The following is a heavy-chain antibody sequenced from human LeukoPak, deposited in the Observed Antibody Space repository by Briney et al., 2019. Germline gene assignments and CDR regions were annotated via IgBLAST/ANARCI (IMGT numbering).Heavy chain of an antibody. V-gene: IGHV4-61*02. J-gene: IGHJ5*02. CDR2: IYTSGST. CDR3: ARGYGSGSYYRIDP. CDR1: NGSISSDTYF. Sequence: PSETLSLTCTVSNGSISSDTYFWSWIRQPAGKGLEWIGRIYTSGSTNYNPSLKSRVTMSVDTSKNQFSLKLSSVTAADTAVYYCARGYGSGSYYRIDPWGQGTLVTVSS. D-gene: IGHD3-10*01.